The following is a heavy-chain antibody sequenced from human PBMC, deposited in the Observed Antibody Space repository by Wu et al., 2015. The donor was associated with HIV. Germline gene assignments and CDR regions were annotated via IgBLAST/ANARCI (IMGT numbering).Heavy chain of an antibody. CDR3: ASLRTGTTDFVFDI. J-gene: IGHJ3*02. CDR2: IIPLFGPA. CDR1: GDTFNNYI. V-gene: IGHV1-69*13. D-gene: IGHD1-1*01. Sequence: VQLVQSGAEMKKPGSSVKVSCMASGDTFNNYILNWVRQAPGQGLEWMGRIIPLFGPANYAQKFQGRVTITADESTTTVYMELSSLTSEDTAVYYCASLRTGTTDFVFDIWGQGTMLTVSS.